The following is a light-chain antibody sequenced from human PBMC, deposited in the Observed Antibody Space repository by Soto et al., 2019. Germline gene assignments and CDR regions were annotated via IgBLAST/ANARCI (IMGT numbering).Light chain of an antibody. CDR3: QQYNNWPLT. J-gene: IGKJ4*01. CDR2: DAS. CDR1: QSVNRN. V-gene: IGKV3-15*01. Sequence: EIVMTQYPATLSVSPGERATLSCRASQSVNRNLAWYQQKPGQTPRLLIYDASSRATGIPARFSGSGSGTDFTLTISSLQSEDFAVYYCQQYNNWPLTFGGGTNVEIK.